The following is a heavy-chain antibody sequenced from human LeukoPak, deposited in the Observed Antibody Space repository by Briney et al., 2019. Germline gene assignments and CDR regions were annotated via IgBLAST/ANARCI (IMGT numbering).Heavy chain of an antibody. J-gene: IGHJ4*02. CDR3: ARVGYYDSSGYYSPVAGY. V-gene: IGHV3-23*01. CDR1: RFTFSSYW. Sequence: PGGSLRLSCASARFTFSSYWMSWVRQAPGKVLEWVSAISGSGGSTYYADYVKGGFTISRDNSKNTLYLQMNSLRAEDTAVYYCARVGYYDSSGYYSPVAGYWGQGTLVTVSS. CDR2: ISGSGGST. D-gene: IGHD3-22*01.